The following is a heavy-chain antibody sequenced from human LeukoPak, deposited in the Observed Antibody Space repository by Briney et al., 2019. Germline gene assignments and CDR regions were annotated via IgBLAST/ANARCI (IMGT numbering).Heavy chain of an antibody. CDR2: ISYSGRT. V-gene: IGHV4-59*01. D-gene: IGHD3-16*01. CDR1: GGSISIYY. Sequence: SETLSLTCTVSGGSISIYYWTWIRQPPGKGQEWIGHISYSGRTNYNPSLKSRVAISLDTSKKQFSLKLSSVTAADTAVYYCARANSLGNWYFDLWGRGTLVTASS. J-gene: IGHJ2*01. CDR3: ARANSLGNWYFDL.